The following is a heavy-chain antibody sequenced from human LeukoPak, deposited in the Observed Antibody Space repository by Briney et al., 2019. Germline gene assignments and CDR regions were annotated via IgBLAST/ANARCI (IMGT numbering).Heavy chain of an antibody. CDR3: TTGLKLTNDAFDI. J-gene: IGHJ3*02. CDR1: GFTFINAW. D-gene: IGHD2-8*01. CDR2: ITSKTDGGTT. V-gene: IGHV3-15*01. Sequence: GGSLRLSCAASGFTFINAWMSWVRQAPGKGLEWVARITSKTDGGTTDYAAPVKGRFTISRDDSKNTLYLQMDTLKTEDTAVYYCTTGLKLTNDAFDIWGQGTMVTVSS.